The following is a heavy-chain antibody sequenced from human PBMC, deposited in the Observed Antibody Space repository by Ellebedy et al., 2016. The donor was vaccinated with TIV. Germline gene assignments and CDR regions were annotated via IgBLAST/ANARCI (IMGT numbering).Heavy chain of an antibody. CDR2: ISSSSSYI. D-gene: IGHD2-2*01. Sequence: GESLKISXAASGFTFSSYSMNWVRPAPGKGLEWVSSISSSSSYIYYADSVKGRFTISRDNAKNSLYLQMNSLRAEDTAVYYCARGDYIVVVPAAMWGYDAFDIWGQGTMVTVSS. CDR1: GFTFSSYS. J-gene: IGHJ3*02. CDR3: ARGDYIVVVPAAMWGYDAFDI. V-gene: IGHV3-21*04.